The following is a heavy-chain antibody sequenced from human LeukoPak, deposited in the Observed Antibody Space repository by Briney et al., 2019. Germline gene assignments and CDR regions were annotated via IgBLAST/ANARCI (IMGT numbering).Heavy chain of an antibody. D-gene: IGHD1-26*01. CDR1: GGTFSSYA. CDR2: IIPIFGTA. J-gene: IGHJ4*02. Sequence: GASVKVSCKASGGTFSSYAISWVRQAPGQGLEWMGGIIPIFGTANYAQKFQGRVTMTTDTSTSTAYMELRSLRSDDTAVYYCARVLGADVGAKYWGQGTLVTVSS. V-gene: IGHV1-69*05. CDR3: ARVLGADVGAKY.